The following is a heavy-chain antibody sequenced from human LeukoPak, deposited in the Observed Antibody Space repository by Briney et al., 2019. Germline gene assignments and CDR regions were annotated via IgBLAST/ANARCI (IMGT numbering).Heavy chain of an antibody. CDR3: ARGLYYDSSGPPRD. J-gene: IGHJ4*02. Sequence: ASVKVSCKASGYTFTSYDINWVRQATGQGLEWMGWMNPNSGNTGYAQKFQGRVTMTRNTSISTAYMELSSLKSEDTAVYYCARGLYYDSSGPPRDWGQGTLVTVSS. CDR1: GYTFTSYD. CDR2: MNPNSGNT. D-gene: IGHD3-22*01. V-gene: IGHV1-8*01.